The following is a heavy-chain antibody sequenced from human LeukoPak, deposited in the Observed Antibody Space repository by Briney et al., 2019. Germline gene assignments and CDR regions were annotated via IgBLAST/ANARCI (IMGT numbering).Heavy chain of an antibody. CDR1: GFTFSSYG. CDR3: AKDNPVCDY. V-gene: IGHV3-30*02. CDR2: IRNDGSSK. D-gene: IGHD3-16*01. Sequence: GGTLRVSCAASGFTFSSYGMHWVRQAPGKGLEWVAFIRNDGSSKYYADSVKGRFTISRDDSKNTLYLQMHSLTSDDTALYYCAKDNPVCDYWGQGTLVTVSS. J-gene: IGHJ4*02.